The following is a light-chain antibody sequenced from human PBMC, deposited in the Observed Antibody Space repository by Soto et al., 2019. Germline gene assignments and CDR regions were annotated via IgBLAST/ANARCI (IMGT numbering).Light chain of an antibody. CDR3: QQYNDNWT. V-gene: IGKV1-5*03. CDR1: QSISSW. CDR2: KAS. Sequence: PSTLSASVGDSVTITSRASQSISSWLAWYQQKPGKAPRLLIYKASNLESGVPSRFSGSGSGTEFTLTISSLQPDDSATYYCQQYNDNWTFGQGTKVDIK. J-gene: IGKJ1*01.